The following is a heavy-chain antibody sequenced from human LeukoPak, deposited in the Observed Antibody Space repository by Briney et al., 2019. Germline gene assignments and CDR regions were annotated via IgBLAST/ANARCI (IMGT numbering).Heavy chain of an antibody. J-gene: IGHJ4*02. V-gene: IGHV4-34*01. CDR3: ARGLGYSYGPWYFDY. CDR1: GVSFSGCY. Sequence: SETLSLTCAVYGVSFSGCYWSWIRQPPGKGLEWIGEINHSGSTNYNPSLKSRVTISVDTSKNQFSLKLSSVTAADTAVYYCARGLGYSYGPWYFDYWGQGTLVTVSS. CDR2: INHSGST. D-gene: IGHD5-18*01.